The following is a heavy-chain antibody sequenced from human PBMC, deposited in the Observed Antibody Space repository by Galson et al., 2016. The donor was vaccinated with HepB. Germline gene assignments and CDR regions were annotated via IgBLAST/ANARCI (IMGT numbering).Heavy chain of an antibody. J-gene: IGHJ5*01. Sequence: SETLSLTCIVSGGSITSTSFWWGWVRQPPGKGLEWIGSIFHNGNVDYDPSLQSRLIISVDTSKNQFSLKLRSVTAADTAVYFCARHPTGFPNWFDSWGQGILVTVSS. CDR2: IFHNGNV. V-gene: IGHV4-39*01. CDR3: ARHPTGFPNWFDS. D-gene: IGHD1-14*01. CDR1: GGSITSTSFW.